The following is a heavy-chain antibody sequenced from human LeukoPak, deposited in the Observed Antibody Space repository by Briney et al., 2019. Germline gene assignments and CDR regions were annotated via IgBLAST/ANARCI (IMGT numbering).Heavy chain of an antibody. CDR1: GGSISSSNW. V-gene: IGHV4-4*02. CDR3: ARSYCSGGSCSAFDP. Sequence: PSEALSLTCAVPGGSISSSNWWSWVRQPPGKGLEWIGEIHHSGTTNYNPSLKSRVTISLDKSKNQFSLKLTSVTAADTAVYYCARSYCSGGSCSAFDPWGQGTLVTVSS. D-gene: IGHD2-15*01. J-gene: IGHJ5*02. CDR2: IHHSGTT.